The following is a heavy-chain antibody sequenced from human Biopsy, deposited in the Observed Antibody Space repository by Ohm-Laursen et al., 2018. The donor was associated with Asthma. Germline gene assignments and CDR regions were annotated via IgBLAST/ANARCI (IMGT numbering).Heavy chain of an antibody. CDR3: ARTTYGDDGFDP. D-gene: IGHD4-17*01. CDR1: GGSIGAGDYY. V-gene: IGHV4-30-4*01. Sequence: SQTLSLTCSVSGGSIGAGDYYWSWIRQPPGKGLEWIGYIYYSGSTYYNPSHKSRVSISLDTSKNQFSLSLTSVTAADTAVYYCARTTYGDDGFDPWGQGTLVTVSS. J-gene: IGHJ5*02. CDR2: IYYSGST.